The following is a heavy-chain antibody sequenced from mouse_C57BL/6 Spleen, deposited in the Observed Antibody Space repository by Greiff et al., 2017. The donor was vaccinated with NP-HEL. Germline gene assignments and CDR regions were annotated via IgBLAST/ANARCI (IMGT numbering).Heavy chain of an antibody. V-gene: IGHV1-82*01. J-gene: IGHJ4*01. D-gene: IGHD1-1*01. Sequence: VQLVESGPELVKPGASVKISCKASGYAFSSSWMNWVKQRPGKGLEWIGRIYPGDGDTNYNGKFKGKATLTADKSSSTAYMQLSSLTSEDSAVYFCARRTTVVARDYAMDYWGQGTSVTVSS. CDR3: ARRTTVVARDYAMDY. CDR2: IYPGDGDT. CDR1: GYAFSSSW.